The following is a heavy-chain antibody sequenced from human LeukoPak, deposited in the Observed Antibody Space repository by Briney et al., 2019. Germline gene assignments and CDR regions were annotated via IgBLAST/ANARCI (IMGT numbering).Heavy chain of an antibody. Sequence: GGSLRLSCAASGFTFNTYSMNWVRQAPGKGLEWVSYISGSSTSIYYADSVKGRFTISRDNAKNSVFLQMNSLRDEDTAVYYCARGIAAAGILYDYWGQGTLVTVSS. D-gene: IGHD6-13*01. V-gene: IGHV3-48*02. CDR1: GFTFNTYS. CDR3: ARGIAAAGILYDY. J-gene: IGHJ4*02. CDR2: ISGSSTSI.